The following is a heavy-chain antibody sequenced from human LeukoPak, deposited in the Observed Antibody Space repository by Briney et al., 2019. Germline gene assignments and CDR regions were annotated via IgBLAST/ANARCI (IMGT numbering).Heavy chain of an antibody. CDR1: GYTLTELS. CDR3: ATNVAGQQLVREYGMDV. CDR2: FDPEDGET. J-gene: IGHJ6*02. D-gene: IGHD6-13*01. V-gene: IGHV1-24*01. Sequence: GASVKVSCKVSGYTLTELSMHWVRQAPGKGLEWMGGFDPEDGETIYAQKFQGRVTMTEDTSTDTAYVELSSLRSEDTAVYYCATNVAGQQLVREYGMDVWGQGTTVTVSS.